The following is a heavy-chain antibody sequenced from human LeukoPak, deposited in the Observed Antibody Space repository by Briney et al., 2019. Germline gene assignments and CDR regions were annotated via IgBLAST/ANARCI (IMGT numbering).Heavy chain of an antibody. J-gene: IGHJ4*02. D-gene: IGHD6-13*01. CDR2: IYYSGST. Sequence: SETLSLTCTVSGGSISSYYWSWIRQPPGKGLEWIGYIYYSGSTNYNPSLKSRVTISVDTSKNQFSLKLSSVTAANMAVYYCARARVSIIAAAGTDCSFDYWGQGTLVTVSS. CDR3: ARARVSIIAAAGTDCSFDY. CDR1: GGSISSYY. V-gene: IGHV4-59*01.